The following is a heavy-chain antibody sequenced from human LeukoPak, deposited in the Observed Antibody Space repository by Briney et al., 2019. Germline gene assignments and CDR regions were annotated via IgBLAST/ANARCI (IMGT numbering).Heavy chain of an antibody. Sequence: GRSLRLSCAASGFTFDDYAMHWVRQTPGKGLEWVSGISWNSRSIGYADSVKGRFTISRDNDKNSLYLQMNSLRAEDTALYYCAKDMGAYGDYIGFDYWGQGTLVTVSS. CDR1: GFTFDDYA. D-gene: IGHD4-17*01. V-gene: IGHV3-9*01. J-gene: IGHJ4*02. CDR3: AKDMGAYGDYIGFDY. CDR2: ISWNSRSI.